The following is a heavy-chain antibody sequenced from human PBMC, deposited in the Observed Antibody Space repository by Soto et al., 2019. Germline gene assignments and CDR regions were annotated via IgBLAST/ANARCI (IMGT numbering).Heavy chain of an antibody. J-gene: IGHJ4*02. Sequence: PGGSLRLSCAASGFTFSSYGMHWVRQAPGKVLEWVAVIWYDGSNKYYADSVKGRFTISRDNSKNTPYLQMNSLRAEDTAVYYCASFYEQSSGTRDDYFDYWGQGTLVTVSS. V-gene: IGHV3-33*01. CDR1: GFTFSSYG. D-gene: IGHD6-13*01. CDR3: ASFYEQSSGTRDDYFDY. CDR2: IWYDGSNK.